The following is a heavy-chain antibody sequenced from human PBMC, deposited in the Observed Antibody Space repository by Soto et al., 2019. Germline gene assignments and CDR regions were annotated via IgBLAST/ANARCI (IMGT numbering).Heavy chain of an antibody. CDR1: GGSFTSNNW. J-gene: IGHJ4*02. CDR2: IYRTGST. CDR3: ASRDPGTSVDY. D-gene: IGHD1-7*01. V-gene: IGHV4-4*02. Sequence: SETLSLTCAVSGGSFTSNNWWTWVRQPPGQGLEWIGEIYRTGSTNYNPSLKSRVTISLDKSENQFSLKVTSLTAAATAVYYCASRDPGTSVDYWGQGTLVTVSS.